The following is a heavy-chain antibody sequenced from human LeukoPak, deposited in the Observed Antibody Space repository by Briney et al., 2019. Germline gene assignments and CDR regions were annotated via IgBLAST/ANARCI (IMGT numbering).Heavy chain of an antibody. CDR3: ARSEITMVRGGPFDY. J-gene: IGHJ4*02. CDR2: IYHSGST. D-gene: IGHD3-10*01. CDR1: GGSISSGGYS. V-gene: IGHV4-30-2*01. Sequence: KPSETLSLTCAVSGGSISSGGYSWSWIRQPPGKGLEWIGYIYHSGSTYYNPSLKSRVTISVDRSKNQFSLKLSSVTAADTAVYYCARSEITMVRGGPFDYWGQGTLVTVSS.